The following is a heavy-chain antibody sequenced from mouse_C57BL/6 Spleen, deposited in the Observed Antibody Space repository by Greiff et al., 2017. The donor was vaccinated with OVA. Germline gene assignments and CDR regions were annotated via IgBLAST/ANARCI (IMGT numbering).Heavy chain of an antibody. D-gene: IGHD1-1*01. CDR3: ARTITTVVATGDFDY. CDR2: INPNNGGT. Sequence: EVQVVESGPELVKPGASVKMSCKASGYTFTDYNMHWVKQSHGKSLEWIGYINPNNGGTSYNQKFKGKATLTVKKSSSTAYMELRSLTSEDSAVYYCARTITTVVATGDFDYWGQGTTLTVSS. CDR1: GYTFTDYN. J-gene: IGHJ2*01. V-gene: IGHV1-22*01.